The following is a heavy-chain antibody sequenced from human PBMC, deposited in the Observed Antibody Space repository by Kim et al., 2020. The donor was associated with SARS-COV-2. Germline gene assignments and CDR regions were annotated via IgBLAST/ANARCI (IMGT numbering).Heavy chain of an antibody. D-gene: IGHD4-17*01. CDR2: IIPILGIA. J-gene: IGHJ6*02. CDR1: GGTFSNYT. CDR3: EKTTVVSYGMDV. V-gene: IGHV1-69*02. Sequence: SVKVSCKASGGTFSNYTIGWVRQAPGQGLEWMGRIIPILGIANYAQKFQGRVTITADKSTSTAYMELSSLRSEDTAVYYCEKTTVVSYGMDVWAQGTTVTVSS.